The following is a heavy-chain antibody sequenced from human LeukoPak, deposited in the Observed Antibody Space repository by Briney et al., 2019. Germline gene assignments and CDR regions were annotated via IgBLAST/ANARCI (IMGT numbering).Heavy chain of an antibody. J-gene: IGHJ3*02. Sequence: SETLSLTCTVSGGSISSSSYYWGWIRQPPGKGLEWIGSIYYSGSTYYNPSLKSRVTISVDTSKNQFSLKLSSVTAADTAVYYCARARSGAFDIWGQGTMVTVSS. CDR2: IYYSGST. CDR1: GGSISSSSYY. CDR3: ARARSGAFDI. D-gene: IGHD3-10*01. V-gene: IGHV4-39*07.